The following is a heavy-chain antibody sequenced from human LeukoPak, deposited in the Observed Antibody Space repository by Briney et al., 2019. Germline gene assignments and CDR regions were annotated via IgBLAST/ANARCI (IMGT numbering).Heavy chain of an antibody. D-gene: IGHD2-15*01. Sequence: RASVKVSCKASGGTFSSYTISWVRQAPGQGLEWMGRIIPILGIANYAQKFQGRVTITADKSTSTAYMELSSLRSEDTAVYYCASRSLLYAFDIWGQGTMVTVSS. J-gene: IGHJ3*02. CDR3: ASRSLLYAFDI. CDR2: IIPILGIA. V-gene: IGHV1-69*02. CDR1: GGTFSSYT.